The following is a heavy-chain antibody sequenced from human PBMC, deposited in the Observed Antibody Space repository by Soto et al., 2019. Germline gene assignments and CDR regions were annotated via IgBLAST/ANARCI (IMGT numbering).Heavy chain of an antibody. Sequence: QVQLQESGPGLVKPSETLSLTCTVSGGSISSYYWSWIRQPPGKGPEWIGYIYYSGSTNYNPSLKSRVTISVDTSKNQFSLKLSSVTAADTAVYYCARSGSLGDPYFDYWGQGTLVTVSS. CDR2: IYYSGST. V-gene: IGHV4-59*01. CDR3: ARSGSLGDPYFDY. J-gene: IGHJ4*02. CDR1: GGSISSYY. D-gene: IGHD4-17*01.